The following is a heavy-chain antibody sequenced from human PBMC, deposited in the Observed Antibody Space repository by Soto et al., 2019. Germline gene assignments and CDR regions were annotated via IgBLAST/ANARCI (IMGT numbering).Heavy chain of an antibody. D-gene: IGHD4-17*01. V-gene: IGHV3-11*01. CDR1: GFTFSDYY. CDR3: ARDVDADFRTDFDY. CDR2: ISGNGEVI. J-gene: IGHJ4*02. Sequence: GGSLRLSCAASGFTFSDYYIHWIRRAPEKGLEWISYISGNGEVIQYAETARGRFTISRDNAENSVYLEMESLRDEDTALYYCARDVDADFRTDFDYWGRGTLVTVSS.